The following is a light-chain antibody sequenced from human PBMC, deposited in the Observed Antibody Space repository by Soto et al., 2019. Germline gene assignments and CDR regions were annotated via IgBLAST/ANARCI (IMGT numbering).Light chain of an antibody. CDR1: QTIMTY. J-gene: IGKJ1*01. V-gene: IGKV1-39*01. CDR3: QQSYNSPQT. Sequence: MTQSPATLSVSPGESVTLSCRASQTIMTYLNWYQLKPGKPPRLLIYAASSLQSGVPSRFSGSGSGTDFTVTISSLQPEDFATYSCQQSYNSPQTFGRGTKVDIK. CDR2: AAS.